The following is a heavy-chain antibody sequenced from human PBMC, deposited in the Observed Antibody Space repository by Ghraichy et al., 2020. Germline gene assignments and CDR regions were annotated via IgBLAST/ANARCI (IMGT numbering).Heavy chain of an antibody. CDR2: IRSKTVGGTR. D-gene: IGHD2-2*01. CDR3: TTDVIGDTVVVPAAKAYYYYGLDV. CDR1: GFIFTDAW. J-gene: IGHJ6*02. V-gene: IGHV3-15*07. Sequence: GESLNISCAASGFIFTDAWMNWVRQAPGKGLEWVGRIRSKTVGGTRDYAAPVKGRFTISRDDSTNTLYLQMNSLKSEDTGIYYCTTDVIGDTVVVPAAKAYYYYGLDVWGQGTTVTVSS.